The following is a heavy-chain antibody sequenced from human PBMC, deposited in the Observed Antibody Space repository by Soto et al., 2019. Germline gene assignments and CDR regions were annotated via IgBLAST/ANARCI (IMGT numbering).Heavy chain of an antibody. D-gene: IGHD2-2*01. V-gene: IGHV4-59*01. CDR1: GGSISSYY. CDR2: IYYSGST. J-gene: IGHJ4*02. Sequence: SETLSLTCTVSGGSISSYYWSWIRQPPGKGLEWIGYIYYSGSTNYNPSLKSRVTISVDTSKNQFSLKLSSVTAADTAVYYCARDRTKYCSSTSCYPNFDYWGQGTLVTVSS. CDR3: ARDRTKYCSSTSCYPNFDY.